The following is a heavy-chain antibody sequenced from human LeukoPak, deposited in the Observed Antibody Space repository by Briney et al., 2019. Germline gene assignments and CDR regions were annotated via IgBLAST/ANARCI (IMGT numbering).Heavy chain of an antibody. D-gene: IGHD2-2*01. CDR2: ISWNSGSI. CDR3: AREGHCSTTSCALDAIEI. J-gene: IGHJ3*02. Sequence: GGSLRLSCAASGFTFDDYAMHWVRQAPEKGLEWVSGISWNSGSIGYADSVKGRFTISRDNAKNSLSLQMNSLRAEDTAVYYCAREGHCSTTSCALDAIEIWGQGTLVAVSS. V-gene: IGHV3-9*01. CDR1: GFTFDDYA.